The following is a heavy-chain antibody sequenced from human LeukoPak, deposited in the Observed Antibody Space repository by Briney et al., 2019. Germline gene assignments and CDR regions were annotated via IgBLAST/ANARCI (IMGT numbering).Heavy chain of an antibody. Sequence: ASVKVSCKASGYTFTSYGISWVRQAPGQGLEWMGWISAYNGNTNYAQKLQGRVTMTTDTSTSTAYVELRSLRSDDTAVYYCARELGSDNWFDPWGQGTLVTVSS. V-gene: IGHV1-18*01. CDR2: ISAYNGNT. J-gene: IGHJ5*02. CDR3: ARELGSDNWFDP. CDR1: GYTFTSYG. D-gene: IGHD1-26*01.